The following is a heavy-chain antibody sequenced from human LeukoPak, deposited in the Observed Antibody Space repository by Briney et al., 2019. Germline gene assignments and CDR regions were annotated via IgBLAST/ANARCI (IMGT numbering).Heavy chain of an antibody. Sequence: GGSLRLSCAASGFPFSYWMTWVRQGPGKGLEGVAHIKHDGSEKNYVDSVKGRLTISRDNAKNSLYLQMNSLRAEDTAVYYCARNRRCCGEDYWGQGTQVTVSS. J-gene: IGHJ4*02. CDR3: ARNRRCCGEDY. CDR1: GFPFSYW. D-gene: IGHD2-21*01. CDR2: IKHDGSEK. V-gene: IGHV3-7*01.